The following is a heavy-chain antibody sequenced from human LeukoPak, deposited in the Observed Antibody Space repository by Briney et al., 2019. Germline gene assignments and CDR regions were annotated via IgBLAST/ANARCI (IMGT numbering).Heavy chain of an antibody. CDR1: GFTFSSYW. CDR3: ARDSPSSYYYDSRDGMDV. CDR2: IKQDGSEK. J-gene: IGHJ6*02. D-gene: IGHD3-22*01. Sequence: GGSLRLSCAASGFTFSSYWMSWVRQAPGKGLEWVANIKQDGSEKYYVDSVKGRFTISRDNAKNSLYLQMNSLRAEDTAVYYCARDSPSSYYYDSRDGMDVWGQGTTVTVSS. V-gene: IGHV3-7*01.